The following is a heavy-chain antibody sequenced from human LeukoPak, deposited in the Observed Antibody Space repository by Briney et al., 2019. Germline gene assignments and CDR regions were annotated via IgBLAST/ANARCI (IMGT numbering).Heavy chain of an antibody. V-gene: IGHV4-59*01. J-gene: IGHJ4*02. CDR3: ARGFYSPHY. CDR1: GGSISSDY. Sequence: SETPSLTCTVSGGSISSDYWSWIRQPPGKGLEWIGYIYYSGRTYYNPSLKSRITISVDTSKNQFSLKLSSVTAADTAVYYCARGFYSPHYWGQGTLVSVSS. CDR2: IYYSGRT. D-gene: IGHD4-11*01.